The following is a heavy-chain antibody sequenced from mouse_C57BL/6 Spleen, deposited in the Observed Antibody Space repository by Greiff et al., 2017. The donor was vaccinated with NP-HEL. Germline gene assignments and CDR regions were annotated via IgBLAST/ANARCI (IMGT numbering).Heavy chain of an antibody. CDR3: ARSPGAHYFDY. Sequence: EVQLQQSGPELVKPGASVKISCKASGYTFTDYYMNWVKQSHGKSLEWIGDINPNNGGTSYNQKFKGKATLTVDKSSSTAYMELRSLTSEDSAVYYCARSPGAHYFDYWGQGTTLTVSS. V-gene: IGHV1-26*01. J-gene: IGHJ2*01. CDR2: INPNNGGT. CDR1: GYTFTDYY.